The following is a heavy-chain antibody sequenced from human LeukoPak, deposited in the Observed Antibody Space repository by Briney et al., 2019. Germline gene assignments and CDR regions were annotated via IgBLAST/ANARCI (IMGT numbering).Heavy chain of an antibody. Sequence: PGKSLRLSCAASGVTFITCGMHWVRQAPGQGLEWVAVIWSDGTNQYYADSVKGRFTISRDNSKNTLYLQMNSLRAEDTAVYYCARDPNYYYAMDVWGQGTTVTVSS. V-gene: IGHV3-33*01. CDR2: IWSDGTNQ. J-gene: IGHJ6*02. CDR1: GVTFITCG. CDR3: ARDPNYYYAMDV.